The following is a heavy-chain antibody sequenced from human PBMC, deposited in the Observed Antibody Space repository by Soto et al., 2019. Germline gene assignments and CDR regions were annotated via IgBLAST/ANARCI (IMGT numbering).Heavy chain of an antibody. Sequence: GGSLRLSCAASGFTFSNAWMSWVRQAPGKGLEWVGRIKSKTDGGTTDYAAPVKGRFTISRDDSKNTLYLQMNSLKTEYTAVYYCTTDKVAPYDFWSGYYYFDYWGQGTLVTVSS. V-gene: IGHV3-15*01. CDR3: TTDKVAPYDFWSGYYYFDY. D-gene: IGHD3-3*01. CDR2: IKSKTDGGTT. CDR1: GFTFSNAW. J-gene: IGHJ4*02.